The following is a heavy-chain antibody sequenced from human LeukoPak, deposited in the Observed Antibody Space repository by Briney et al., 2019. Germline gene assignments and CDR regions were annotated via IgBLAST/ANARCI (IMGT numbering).Heavy chain of an antibody. V-gene: IGHV1-69*02. CDR2: IIPILGIA. CDR1: GGTFSSYT. Sequence: SVKLSCNSSGGTFSSYTSSWVRQARGQALEWMGRIIPILGIANYAQKLQRRVTITADKSTSKAYIELSGLRSEDPAVYYCARSGDYDFWSGYSQVYYYYMDVWGKGTTVTVSS. J-gene: IGHJ6*03. D-gene: IGHD3-3*01. CDR3: ARSGDYDFWSGYSQVYYYYMDV.